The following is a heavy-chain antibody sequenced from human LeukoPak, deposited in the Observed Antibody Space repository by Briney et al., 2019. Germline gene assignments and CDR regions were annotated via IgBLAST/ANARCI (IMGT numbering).Heavy chain of an antibody. V-gene: IGHV3-15*01. J-gene: IGHJ4*02. CDR3: TAEETVVTPFDY. CDR1: GFTFSNAW. Sequence: GGSLGLSCAASGFTFSNAWLSWVRQAPGKGLEWVGRIKSITDGGTTDHAAPVKDRFTISRDDSKKTLYLQMNSLKTEDTAVYYCTAEETVVTPFDYWGQGTLVTVSS. CDR2: IKSITDGGTT. D-gene: IGHD2-21*02.